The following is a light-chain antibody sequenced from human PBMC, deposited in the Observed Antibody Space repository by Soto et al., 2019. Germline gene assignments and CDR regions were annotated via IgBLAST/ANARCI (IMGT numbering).Light chain of an antibody. CDR3: QHYGSSGT. Sequence: EIVLTQSPGTLSLSPGERATLSCRASQSVNNNYLAWYQQKPGQAPRLLIYGATNRATGIPDRFSGSGSGTDFTFTISRLEPEDFAVYYCQHYGSSGTFGQGTKVEIK. CDR1: QSVNNNY. CDR2: GAT. V-gene: IGKV3-20*01. J-gene: IGKJ1*01.